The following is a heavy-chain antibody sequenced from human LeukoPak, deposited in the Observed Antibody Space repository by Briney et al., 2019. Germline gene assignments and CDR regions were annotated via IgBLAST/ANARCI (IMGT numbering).Heavy chain of an antibody. Sequence: SETLSLTCTVSGGSISSYYWSWIRQPPGKGLEWIGYIYYSGSTNYNPSLKSRVTISVDTSKNQFSLKLSSVTAADTAVYCCARSDSSGYYPLDYWGQGTLVTVSS. CDR3: ARSDSSGYYPLDY. V-gene: IGHV4-59*01. J-gene: IGHJ4*02. D-gene: IGHD3-22*01. CDR1: GGSISSYY. CDR2: IYYSGST.